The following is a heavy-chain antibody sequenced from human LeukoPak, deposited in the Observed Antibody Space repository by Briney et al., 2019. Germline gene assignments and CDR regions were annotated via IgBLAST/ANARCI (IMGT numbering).Heavy chain of an antibody. CDR3: ARQGGSYYDAFDI. J-gene: IGHJ3*02. Sequence: GESLKISCKGSGYSFTSYWISWVRQMPGKGLEWMGIIYPGDSDSRYSPSFQGQVTISADKSISTAYLQWSSLKASDTAMYYCARQGGSYYDAFDIWGQGAMVTVSS. V-gene: IGHV5-51*01. D-gene: IGHD1-26*01. CDR2: IYPGDSDS. CDR1: GYSFTSYW.